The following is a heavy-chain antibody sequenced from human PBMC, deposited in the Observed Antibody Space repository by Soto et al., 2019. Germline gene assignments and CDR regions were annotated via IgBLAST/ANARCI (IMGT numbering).Heavy chain of an antibody. CDR2: FSGGGGGT. Sequence: EVQLLDSGGGLVQPGGSLRLSCAVSGFIISDYGVTWVRQAPGKGLEWVSGFSGGGGGTFYADSVKGRFTISRDDPKNTAYLQMNSLGAEDTAVYYCVRWKGFGDRWGQGTLVTGSS. CDR3: VRWKGFGDR. J-gene: IGHJ5*02. CDR1: GFIISDYG. D-gene: IGHD1-1*01. V-gene: IGHV3-23*01.